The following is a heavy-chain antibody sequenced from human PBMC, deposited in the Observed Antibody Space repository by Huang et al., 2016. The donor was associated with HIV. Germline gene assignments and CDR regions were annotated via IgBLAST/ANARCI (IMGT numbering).Heavy chain of an antibody. CDR2: IKQDESEK. V-gene: IGHV3-7*01. J-gene: IGHJ6*02. Sequence: VESGGRLVQPGGSIRLSCGGFTFTFGAYWMSGVRQSPGKELEWVANIKQDESEKYYVESVKGRFNISRDNAKKVLFLEMNNVRVEDTATYYCATKTAAMDIWGQGTTVTVS. CDR1: TFTFGAYW. D-gene: IGHD1-7*01. CDR3: ATKTAAMDI.